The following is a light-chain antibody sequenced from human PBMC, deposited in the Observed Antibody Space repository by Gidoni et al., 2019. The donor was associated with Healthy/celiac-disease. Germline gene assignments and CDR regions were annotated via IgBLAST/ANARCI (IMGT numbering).Light chain of an antibody. CDR2: GNS. CDR3: QSYDSSLSGHVV. J-gene: IGLJ2*01. V-gene: IGLV1-40*01. Sequence: QSVLTQPPSVSEAPGQRVPISCPGSSPNIGAGYDVPWYQQLPGTAPKLLIYGNSNRPSGVPDRFSGSKSGTSASLAITGLQAEDEADYYCQSYDSSLSGHVVFGGGTKLTVL. CDR1: SPNIGAGYD.